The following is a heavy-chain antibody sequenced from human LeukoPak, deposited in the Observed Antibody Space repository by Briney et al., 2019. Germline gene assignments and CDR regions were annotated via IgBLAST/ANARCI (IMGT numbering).Heavy chain of an antibody. V-gene: IGHV4-4*07. J-gene: IGHJ6*02. CDR3: ARQPPQYYGMDV. Sequence: SETLSLTCTVSGGSFSNYYWSWIRQPAGKGLEWIGRIYISGSTNYNPSVKSRGTMSVDTSNNQFSLKLTSVTAADTAVYYCARQPPQYYGMDVWGQGTTVTVSS. CDR2: IYISGST. D-gene: IGHD1-14*01. CDR1: GGSFSNYY.